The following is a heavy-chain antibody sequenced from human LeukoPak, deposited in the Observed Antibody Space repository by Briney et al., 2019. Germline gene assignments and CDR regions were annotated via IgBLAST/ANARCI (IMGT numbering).Heavy chain of an antibody. CDR1: EFTFSSYG. J-gene: IGHJ3*02. Sequence: GGCLRLSCAASEFTFSSYGMSWVRQAPGKGLEWVSSISGSGGSTQYADSVQGRFAISRDNSKNTLYLQMNSLRAEDTAIYYCAKGPIPCSSTSCPRSAFDIWGQGTMVTVSS. CDR2: ISGSGGST. D-gene: IGHD2-2*01. V-gene: IGHV3-23*01. CDR3: AKGPIPCSSTSCPRSAFDI.